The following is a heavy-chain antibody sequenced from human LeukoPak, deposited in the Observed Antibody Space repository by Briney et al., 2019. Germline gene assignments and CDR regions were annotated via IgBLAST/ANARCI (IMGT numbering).Heavy chain of an antibody. Sequence: PSETLSLTCSVSGDSINNIYWSWLRQSPGKGLEWIGYIHYSGITDYKASLKSRVTISVDTSKNQFTLHLTSVTAADTAVYYCAGGQSRFLEWSIGPFRFWGQGAMVIVSS. V-gene: IGHV4-59*01. CDR2: IHYSGIT. CDR3: AGGQSRFLEWSIGPFRF. D-gene: IGHD3-3*01. J-gene: IGHJ3*01. CDR1: GDSINNIY.